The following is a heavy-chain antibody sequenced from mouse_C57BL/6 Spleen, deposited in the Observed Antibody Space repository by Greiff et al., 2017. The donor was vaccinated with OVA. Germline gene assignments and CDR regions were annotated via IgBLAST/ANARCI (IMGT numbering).Heavy chain of an antibody. Sequence: VQLQPSWSELVNPGASVKMSCTASGYPFTTYPLAWMKQNHGKSLEWIGNFHPYNDDTKYNEKFKGKATLTVEKSSSTVYLELSRLTSDDSAVYYCARGYFDVWGTGTTVTVSS. J-gene: IGHJ1*03. V-gene: IGHV1-47*01. CDR3: ARGYFDV. CDR1: GYPFTTYP. CDR2: FHPYNDDT.